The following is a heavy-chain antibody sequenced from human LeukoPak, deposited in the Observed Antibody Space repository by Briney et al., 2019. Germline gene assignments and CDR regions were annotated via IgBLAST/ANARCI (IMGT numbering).Heavy chain of an antibody. CDR3: ARDRPYTGGWRGFDY. V-gene: IGHV1-69*13. J-gene: IGHJ4*02. D-gene: IGHD6-19*01. CDR2: IIPMFGIA. Sequence: SVKVSSKASGGTFSRYAISWVRQAPGQGLEWMGGIIPMFGIANYAQKFQGRVTITADESTSTAYMELSSLRSEDTAVYYCARDRPYTGGWRGFDYWGQGTLVTVSS. CDR1: GGTFSRYA.